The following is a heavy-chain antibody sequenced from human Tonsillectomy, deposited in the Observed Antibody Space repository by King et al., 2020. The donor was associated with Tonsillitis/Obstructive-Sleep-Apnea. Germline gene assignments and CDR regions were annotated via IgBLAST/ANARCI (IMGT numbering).Heavy chain of an antibody. J-gene: IGHJ5*02. V-gene: IGHV3-48*03. D-gene: IGHD3-3*01. CDR1: GFTFSSYE. CDR2: ISSSGSTI. CDR3: AREGLRFFDP. Sequence: EVQLVESGGGLVQPGGSLRLSCAASGFTFSSYEMNWVRQAPGKGLEWVSYISSSGSTIYYADSVKGRFTISRDNAKNSLYLQMNSLRAEDTAGYYCAREGLRFFDPWGQGTLVTVSS.